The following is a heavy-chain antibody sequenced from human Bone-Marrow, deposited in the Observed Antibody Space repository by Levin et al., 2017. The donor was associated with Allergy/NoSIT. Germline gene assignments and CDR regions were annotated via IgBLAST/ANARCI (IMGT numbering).Heavy chain of an antibody. J-gene: IGHJ4*02. CDR3: ARDVWAVANYYFDS. CDR2: ISSGSGSAI. V-gene: IGHV3-48*01. D-gene: IGHD3-16*01. CDR1: GFIFSTYG. Sequence: GGSLRLSCAASGFIFSTYGMNWVRQAPGKGLEWIAYISSGSGSAIFYADAVEGRFTISRDNGKNSVFLQLNSLRADDTAVYYCARDVWAVANYYFDSWGQGALVTVSS.